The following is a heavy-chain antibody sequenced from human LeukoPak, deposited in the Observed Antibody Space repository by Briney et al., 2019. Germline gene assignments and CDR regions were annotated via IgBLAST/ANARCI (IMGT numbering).Heavy chain of an antibody. CDR1: GFTFSDYY. J-gene: IGHJ4*02. D-gene: IGHD2-21*01. V-gene: IGHV3-11*01. CDR3: ARRVAIRGLARSYYFDF. Sequence: GGSLRLSCAASGFTFSDYYMSWIRQAPGKGLERVAYISSSGSTIYYADSVKGRFTISRDNSKNTLYLQMNSLRVDDTAVYYCARRVAIRGLARSYYFDFWGQGTLVTVSS. CDR2: ISSSGSTI.